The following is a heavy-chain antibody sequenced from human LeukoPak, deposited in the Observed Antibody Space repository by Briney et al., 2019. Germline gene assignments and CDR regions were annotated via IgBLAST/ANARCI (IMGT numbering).Heavy chain of an antibody. CDR2: ISYDGSNK. CDR3: AKDEDYGDYVLSY. V-gene: IGHV3-30*18. D-gene: IGHD4-17*01. Sequence: PGGSLRLSCAASGFTFSDYGMHWVRQAPGKGLEWVAVISYDGSNKYSAGSVKGRFTISRDNSKNTLYLQMNSLRAEDTAVYYCAKDEDYGDYVLSYWGQGTLVTVSS. CDR1: GFTFSDYG. J-gene: IGHJ4*02.